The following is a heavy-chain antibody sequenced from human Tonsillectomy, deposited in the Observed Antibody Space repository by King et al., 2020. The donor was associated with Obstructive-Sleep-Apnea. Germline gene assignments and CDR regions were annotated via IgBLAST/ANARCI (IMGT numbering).Heavy chain of an antibody. V-gene: IGHV3-30*18. CDR1: GFTFSSYG. CDR2: ISYDGSNK. CDR3: AKSLGGSGGWVFDY. D-gene: IGHD6-19*01. J-gene: IGHJ4*02. Sequence: VQLVESGGGVVQPGRSLRLSCAASGFTFSSYGMHWVRQAPCKGLEWVAVISYDGSNKYYADSVKGRFTISRDNSKNTLYLQMNSLRAEDTAVYYVAKSLGGSGGWVFDYWGQGTLVTVSS.